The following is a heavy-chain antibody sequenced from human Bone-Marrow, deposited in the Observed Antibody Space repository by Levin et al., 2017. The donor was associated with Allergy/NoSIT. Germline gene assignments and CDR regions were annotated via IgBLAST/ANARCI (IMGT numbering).Heavy chain of an antibody. D-gene: IGHD1-14*01. CDR3: TTDVGGPLGY. Sequence: GGSLRLSCAASGFTFSSYAMSWVRQAPGKGLEWVSTISGSSGSTYYADSVKGRFTISRDNSKNTLYLQMNSLKTEDTAVYYCTTDVGGPLGYWGQGTLVTVSS. J-gene: IGHJ4*02. CDR2: ISGSSGST. CDR1: GFTFSSYA. V-gene: IGHV3-23*01.